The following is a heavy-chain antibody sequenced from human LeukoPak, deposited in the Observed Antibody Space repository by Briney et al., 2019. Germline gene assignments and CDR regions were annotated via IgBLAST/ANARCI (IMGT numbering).Heavy chain of an antibody. CDR2: ISYDGSNK. CDR1: GFTYSRYG. Sequence: PGGPLRLSCAASGFTYSRYGMDWVRQAPGKALEWVAVISYDGSNKNYADSVKGRFTISRDNSKNTLYLQMNSLRAEDTAVYYCAREGVYYYDSSGAYYFDSWGQGTLVTVSS. CDR3: AREGVYYYDSSGAYYFDS. V-gene: IGHV3-30*03. J-gene: IGHJ4*02. D-gene: IGHD3-22*01.